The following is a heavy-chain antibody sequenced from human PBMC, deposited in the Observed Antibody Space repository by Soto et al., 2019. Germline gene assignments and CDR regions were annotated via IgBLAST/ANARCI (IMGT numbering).Heavy chain of an antibody. CDR3: AIVVVPAAASIAARRVYYYYMDV. J-gene: IGHJ6*03. D-gene: IGHD6-6*01. V-gene: IGHV4-31*03. CDR2: IYYSGST. CDR1: GGSIGSGGYY. Sequence: PSETLSLTCTVSGGSIGSGGYYWSWIRQHPGKGLEWIGYIYYSGSTYYNPSLKSRVTISVDTSKNHFSLKLSSVTAADTAVYYSAIVVVPAAASIAARRVYYYYMDVWGKGTTVTVSS.